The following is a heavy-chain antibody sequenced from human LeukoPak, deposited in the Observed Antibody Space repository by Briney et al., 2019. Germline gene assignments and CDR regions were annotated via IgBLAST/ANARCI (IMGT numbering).Heavy chain of an antibody. J-gene: IGHJ4*02. D-gene: IGHD2-15*01. Sequence: GSSVKVSCNSSGGIFSNYAISWVRQAPGQGLEWMGWINPNSGGTNYAQKFQGRVTMTRDTSISTAYMELSRLRSDDTAVYYCAREGLVVVSDYFDYWGQGTLVTVSS. V-gene: IGHV1-2*02. CDR1: GGIFSNYA. CDR2: INPNSGGT. CDR3: AREGLVVVSDYFDY.